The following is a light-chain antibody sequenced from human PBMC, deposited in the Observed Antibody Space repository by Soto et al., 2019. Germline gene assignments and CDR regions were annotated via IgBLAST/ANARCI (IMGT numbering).Light chain of an antibody. CDR1: QNVNNF. CDR2: DAS. CDR3: QHRSNSYT. V-gene: IGKV3-11*01. J-gene: IGKJ2*01. Sequence: EIVLTQSPATLSLSPGERATLSCRASQNVNNFLAWYQQKPGQAPRLLIYDASNRATGIPARFSGSGSGTDFTLTISSLESEDFAVYYCQHRSNSYTFGQGTKLEIK.